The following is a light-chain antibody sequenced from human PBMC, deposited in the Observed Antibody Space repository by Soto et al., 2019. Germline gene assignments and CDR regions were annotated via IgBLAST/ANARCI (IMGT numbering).Light chain of an antibody. Sequence: EIVLTQSPATLSLSPGERATLSCRASQSVSIYLAWYQLKPGQAPRLLIYDASNRATGIPARFSGSGSGTDFTLTISSLEPEDFAVYYCQQRSNWPPYTFGQGTKLEIK. V-gene: IGKV3-11*01. J-gene: IGKJ2*01. CDR3: QQRSNWPPYT. CDR2: DAS. CDR1: QSVSIY.